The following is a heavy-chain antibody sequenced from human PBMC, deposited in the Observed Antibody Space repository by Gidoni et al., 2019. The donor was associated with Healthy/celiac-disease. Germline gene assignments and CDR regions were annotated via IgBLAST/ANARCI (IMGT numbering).Heavy chain of an antibody. CDR1: GFTFDDYA. Sequence: EVQLVESGGGLVQPGRSLRLSCAASGFTFDDYAMHWVRQTPGKGLEWVSGISWNSGKIAYAEFVKGRFTISRDNAKNSLYLQMNSLRPEDTALYYCAKVRQRWLQFGVGAFDIWGQGTMVTVSS. D-gene: IGHD5-12*01. V-gene: IGHV3-9*01. J-gene: IGHJ3*02. CDR3: AKVRQRWLQFGVGAFDI. CDR2: ISWNSGKI.